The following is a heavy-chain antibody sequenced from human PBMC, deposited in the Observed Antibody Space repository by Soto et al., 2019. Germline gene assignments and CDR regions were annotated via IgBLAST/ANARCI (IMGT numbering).Heavy chain of an antibody. CDR3: ATDGQQWLARVLGY. J-gene: IGHJ4*02. CDR2: FDPEDGET. D-gene: IGHD6-19*01. CDR1: GYTLTELS. Sequence: AAVKVSCKVSGYTLTELSIHWVRQAPGKGLEWMGGFDPEDGETIYAQKFQGRVTMTEDTSTDTAYMELSSLRSEDTAVYYCATDGQQWLARVLGYWGQGTLVTVSS. V-gene: IGHV1-24*01.